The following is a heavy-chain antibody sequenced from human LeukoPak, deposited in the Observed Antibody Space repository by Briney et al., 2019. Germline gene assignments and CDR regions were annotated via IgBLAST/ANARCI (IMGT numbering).Heavy chain of an antibody. J-gene: IGHJ4*02. V-gene: IGHV3-66*02. CDR3: ARVGYSSGWYFDY. CDR1: GFTVSSNY. D-gene: IGHD6-19*01. CDR2: IYSDGSR. Sequence: PGGCLSLSCAPSGFTVSSNYMSWVRPAPRRGLEWVSGIYSDGSRYYADSVDGRFTISRDNSKNTLYLQMNSLRAEDTAVYYCARVGYSSGWYFDYWGQGTLVTVSS.